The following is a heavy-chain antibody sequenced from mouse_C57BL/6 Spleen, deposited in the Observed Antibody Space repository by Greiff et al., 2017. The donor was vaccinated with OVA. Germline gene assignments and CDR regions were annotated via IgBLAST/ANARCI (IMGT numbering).Heavy chain of an antibody. Sequence: EVQGVESGPGMVKPSQSLSLTCTVTGYSITSGYDWHWIRHFPGNKLEWMGYISYSGSTNYNPSLKSRISITHDTSKNHFFLKLNSVTTEDTATYYCARESYYGSSWYFDVWGTGTTVTVSS. CDR2: ISYSGST. J-gene: IGHJ1*03. D-gene: IGHD1-1*01. CDR3: ARESYYGSSWYFDV. CDR1: GYSITSGYD. V-gene: IGHV3-1*01.